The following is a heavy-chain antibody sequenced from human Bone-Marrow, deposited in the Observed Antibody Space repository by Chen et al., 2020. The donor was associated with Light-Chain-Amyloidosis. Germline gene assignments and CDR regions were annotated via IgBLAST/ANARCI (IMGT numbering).Heavy chain of an antibody. CDR3: AKGGYYDRTPDSFDI. V-gene: IGHV3-30*18. J-gene: IGHJ3*02. Sequence: QVQLLESGGGVVQPGRSLRLSCAASGFTFSSYGMHWVRQAPGKGLEWVAVISDDGSNKYYADSVKGRFTISRDNSKNTLYLQMNSLRAEDTAVYYCAKGGYYDRTPDSFDIWGQGTMVTVSS. CDR1: GFTFSSYG. CDR2: ISDDGSNK. D-gene: IGHD3-22*01.